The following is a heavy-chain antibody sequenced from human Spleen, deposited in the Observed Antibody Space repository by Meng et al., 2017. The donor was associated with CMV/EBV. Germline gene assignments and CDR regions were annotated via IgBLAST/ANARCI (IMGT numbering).Heavy chain of an antibody. CDR1: GFTVSAYW. J-gene: IGHJ3*02. CDR3: ARGAKFGYCSRTSCKAFDI. Sequence: GGSLRLSCAASGFTVSAYWMHWFRQAPGKGLVWVSRVNSDGSELRDADSVRGRFTISRDTAKNTLYLQMNSPRAEDTAVYYCARGAKFGYCSRTSCKAFDIWGQGTMVTVSS. V-gene: IGHV3-74*01. D-gene: IGHD2-2*01. CDR2: VNSDGSEL.